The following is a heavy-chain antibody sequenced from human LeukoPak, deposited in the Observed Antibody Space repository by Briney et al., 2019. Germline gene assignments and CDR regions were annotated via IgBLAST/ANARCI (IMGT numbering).Heavy chain of an antibody. Sequence: GGSLALSCAASGFTVSSNYMIWVRQAPGKGLEWVSVFYSGDSPYYADSVKGRFTISRDSSKNTLYLQLNSLRAEDTAVYYCARGGRKSIIRGAFDYWGQGTLVTVSS. CDR3: ARGGRKSIIRGAFDY. J-gene: IGHJ4*02. V-gene: IGHV3-53*01. D-gene: IGHD3-10*01. CDR2: FYSGDSP. CDR1: GFTVSSNY.